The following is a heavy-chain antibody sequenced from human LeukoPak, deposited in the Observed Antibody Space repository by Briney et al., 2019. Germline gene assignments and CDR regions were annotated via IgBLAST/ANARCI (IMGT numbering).Heavy chain of an antibody. Sequence: ASVKVSCKASGYTFTGYYMHWVRQAAGQGLEWMGRINPNSGGTNYAQKCQGRVSMTRDTPISTAYMELSRLRSDDTALYYCARAFGIAVAAGDYWGQGTLATVSS. CDR1: GYTFTGYY. CDR3: ARAFGIAVAAGDY. D-gene: IGHD6-19*01. V-gene: IGHV1-2*06. J-gene: IGHJ4*02. CDR2: INPNSGGT.